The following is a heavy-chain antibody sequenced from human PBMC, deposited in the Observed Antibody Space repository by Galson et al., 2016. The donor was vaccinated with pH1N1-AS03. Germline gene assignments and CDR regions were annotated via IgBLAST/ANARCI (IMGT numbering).Heavy chain of an antibody. V-gene: IGHV3-23*01. J-gene: IGHJ4*02. CDR3: AKGISDTWNPFDI. Sequence: SLRLSCAASGFTFRNCAMSWVRQAPGKGLEWVSTVSDSGGRTYYANSVKGLFTISRDNSKTTLYLQMNTLTAEDTAMYYCAKGISDTWNPFDIWGQGTLVTVSS. D-gene: IGHD1-1*01. CDR1: GFTFRNCA. CDR2: VSDSGGRT.